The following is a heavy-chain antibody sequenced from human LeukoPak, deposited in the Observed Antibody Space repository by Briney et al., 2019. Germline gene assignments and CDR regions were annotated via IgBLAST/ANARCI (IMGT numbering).Heavy chain of an antibody. V-gene: IGHV1-46*01. Sequence: ASVKVSCKASGYTFTSYYMHWVRQAPGQGLEWMGIINPSGGSTSYAQKFQGRVTMTRDTSTSTVYMELSSLRSEDTAVYYCARSVGWPNSAEYFQHWGQGTLVTVSS. D-gene: IGHD1-26*01. J-gene: IGHJ1*01. CDR1: GYTFTSYY. CDR2: INPSGGST. CDR3: ARSVGWPNSAEYFQH.